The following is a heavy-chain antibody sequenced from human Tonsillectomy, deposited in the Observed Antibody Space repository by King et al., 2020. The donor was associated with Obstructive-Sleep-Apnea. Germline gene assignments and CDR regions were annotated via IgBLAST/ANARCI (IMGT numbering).Heavy chain of an antibody. CDR1: GGSISSGGYY. J-gene: IGHJ4*02. CDR3: ARGGDGYNSYYFDY. CDR2: IYYSCST. Sequence: QLQESGPGLVKPSQTLSLTCTVSGGSISSGGYYWSCIRQHPGKGLGGIGYIYYSCSTDYNPSLKSRVTMSVDTSKNQCSLKLSSVTAADTAVYYFARGGDGYNSYYFDYWGQGTLVTVSS. D-gene: IGHD5-24*01. V-gene: IGHV4-31*03.